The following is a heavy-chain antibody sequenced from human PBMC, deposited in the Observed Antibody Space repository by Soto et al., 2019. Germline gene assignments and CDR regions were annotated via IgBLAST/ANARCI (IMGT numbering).Heavy chain of an antibody. D-gene: IGHD2-2*01. V-gene: IGHV3-48*03. Sequence: GGSLRLSDAASRFTFSTYEMNWVRQAPGKGLEWVSYISTSGSTVYYADSVKGRFTISRDNTRNSLYLQVNSLRDEDTALYYCVRYCSTTLCNGVATRTFDYWGQGTLVTVSS. CDR1: RFTFSTYE. CDR2: ISTSGSTV. CDR3: VRYCSTTLCNGVATRTFDY. J-gene: IGHJ4*02.